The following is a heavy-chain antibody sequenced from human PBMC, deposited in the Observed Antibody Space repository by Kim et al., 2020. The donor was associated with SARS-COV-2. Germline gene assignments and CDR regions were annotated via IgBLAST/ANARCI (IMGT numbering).Heavy chain of an antibody. CDR3: ARGDFWSGYSTRFDP. D-gene: IGHD3-3*01. V-gene: IGHV4-34*01. CDR2: INHSGST. CDR1: GGSFSGYY. J-gene: IGHJ5*02. Sequence: SETLSLTCAVYGGSFSGYYWSWIRQPPGKGLEWIGEINHSGSTNYNPSLKSRVTISVDTSKNQFSLKLSSVTAADTAVYYCARGDFWSGYSTRFDPWGQGTLVTVSS.